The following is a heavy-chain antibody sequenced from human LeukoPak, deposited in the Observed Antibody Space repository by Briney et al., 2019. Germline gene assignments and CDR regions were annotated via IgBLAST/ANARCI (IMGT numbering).Heavy chain of an antibody. J-gene: IGHJ5*02. D-gene: IGHD2-15*01. V-gene: IGHV3-74*01. Sequence: GGSLRLSCAASGFTFSSYWMHWVRQPPGKGLVWVSRINSDGSGTSYADSVKGRFTISRDNSKNTLYLQMNSLRAEDTAVYYCAKDPQRGSNWFDPWGQGTLVTVSS. CDR1: GFTFSSYW. CDR2: INSDGSGT. CDR3: AKDPQRGSNWFDP.